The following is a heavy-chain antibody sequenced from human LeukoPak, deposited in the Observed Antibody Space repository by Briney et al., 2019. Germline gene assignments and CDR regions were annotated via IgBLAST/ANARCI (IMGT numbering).Heavy chain of an antibody. V-gene: IGHV3-48*02. J-gene: IGHJ3*01. CDR2: IDTTTSVV. CDR1: AFTFGDYS. CDR3: AKEDDSWGPNNLDL. D-gene: IGHD7-27*01. Sequence: QPGGSLRLSCAASAFTFGDYSMSWVRQAPGKGLEWISYIDTTTSVVYYGDSVMGRFTISRDNAKNSLFLQMSNLRDEDTAVYFCAKEDDSWGPNNLDLWGQGTMVTVSS.